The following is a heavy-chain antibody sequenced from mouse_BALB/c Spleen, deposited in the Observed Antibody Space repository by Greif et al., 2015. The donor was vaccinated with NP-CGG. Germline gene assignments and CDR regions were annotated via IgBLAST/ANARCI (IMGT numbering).Heavy chain of an antibody. J-gene: IGHJ4*01. Sequence: EVQGVESGGGLVKPGGSLKLSCAASGFTFSDYYMYWVRQTPEKRLEWVATISDGGSYTYYPDSVKGRFTISRDNAKNNLYLQMSSLKSEDTAMYYCARDLFYYGSSPSYAMDYWGQGTSVTVSS. CDR3: ARDLFYYGSSPSYAMDY. CDR2: ISDGGSYT. V-gene: IGHV5-4*02. D-gene: IGHD1-1*01. CDR1: GFTFSDYY.